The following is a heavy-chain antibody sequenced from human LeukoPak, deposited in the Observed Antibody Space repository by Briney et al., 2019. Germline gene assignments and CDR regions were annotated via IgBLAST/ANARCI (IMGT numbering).Heavy chain of an antibody. CDR1: GFTFSSYA. D-gene: IGHD3-10*01. J-gene: IGHJ4*02. V-gene: IGHV3-23*01. CDR3: AKGSAKTRLLWFRELSKEGYYFDY. Sequence: GGSLRLSCAASGFTFSSYAMSWVRQATGKGLEWVSAISCSGGSTYYAACAKSHFTISIHNSKTTLYLKMNSLRDEDTAVYYCAKGSAKTRLLWFRELSKEGYYFDYWGQGTLVTVSS. CDR2: ISCSGGST.